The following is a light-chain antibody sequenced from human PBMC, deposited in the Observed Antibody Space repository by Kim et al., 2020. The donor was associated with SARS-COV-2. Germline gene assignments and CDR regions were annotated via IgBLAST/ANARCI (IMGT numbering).Light chain of an antibody. Sequence: SPGESASLSCRASQSVGSNLAWYQQRPGQAPRLLLSGASSRATGVPARSSGSGSGTEFSLTISSPQSQDFAVYYCQQYNRWPPYIFGQGTKLEI. V-gene: IGKV3-15*01. CDR3: QQYNRWPPYI. J-gene: IGKJ2*01. CDR1: QSVGSN. CDR2: GAS.